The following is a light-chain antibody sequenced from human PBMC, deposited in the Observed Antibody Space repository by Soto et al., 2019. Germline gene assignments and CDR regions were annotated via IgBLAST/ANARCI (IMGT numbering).Light chain of an antibody. J-gene: IGKJ4*01. V-gene: IGKV3-15*01. CDR1: QSVSSN. CDR2: GAS. CDR3: QHYNNWPLT. Sequence: EIVMTQSPATLSVSPGERATLSCRASQSVSSNLAWYQQKPGQAPRLLIYGASTRATGIPARFSGSGSGTEFTLTISSPQSEDFAVYYCQHYNNWPLTFGGGTKV.